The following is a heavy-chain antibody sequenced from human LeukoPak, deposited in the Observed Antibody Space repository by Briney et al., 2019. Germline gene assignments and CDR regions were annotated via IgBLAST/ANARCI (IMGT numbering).Heavy chain of an antibody. D-gene: IGHD4-23*01. CDR1: GGSISSYY. V-gene: IGHV4-59*01. CDR2: IYYNGNT. J-gene: IGHJ4*02. Sequence: SETLSLTCTVSGGSISSYYWSWIRQPPGKGLEWIGYIYYNGNTSYNPSLKSRVTISVDTSKNQFSLKLSSVTAADTAVYYCASVRTYGGIDFDYWGQGTLVTVSS. CDR3: ASVRTYGGIDFDY.